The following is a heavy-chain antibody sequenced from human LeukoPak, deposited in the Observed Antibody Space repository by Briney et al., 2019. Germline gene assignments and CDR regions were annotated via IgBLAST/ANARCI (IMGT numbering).Heavy chain of an antibody. J-gene: IGHJ2*01. CDR2: IRGSGGST. CDR3: AKVSGYGDSSYWYFDL. Sequence: QPGGSLRLSCAASGFTFTSYAMSWVRQAPGKGLEWVSAIRGSGGSTNYADSVRGRFTISRDNSKNTLYLQMNSLRAEDTAVYYCAKVSGYGDSSYWYFDLWGRGTLVTVSS. V-gene: IGHV3-23*01. D-gene: IGHD3-22*01. CDR1: GFTFTSYA.